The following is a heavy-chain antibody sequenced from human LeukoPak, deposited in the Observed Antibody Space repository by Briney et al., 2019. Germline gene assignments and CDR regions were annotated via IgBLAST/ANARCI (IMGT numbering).Heavy chain of an antibody. Sequence: GGSLRLSCAASGFTLSRYWMSWVRQAPGKGLEWVSAISGSGGSTYYADSVKGRFAISRDNSKNTLYLQVTSLTAEDTAVYYCAKVPDWYFDLWGRGTLVTVSS. CDR2: ISGSGGST. J-gene: IGHJ2*01. V-gene: IGHV3-23*01. CDR3: AKVPDWYFDL. CDR1: GFTLSRYW.